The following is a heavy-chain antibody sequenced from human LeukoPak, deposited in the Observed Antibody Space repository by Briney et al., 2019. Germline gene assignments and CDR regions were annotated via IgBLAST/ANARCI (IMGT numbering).Heavy chain of an antibody. Sequence: PGGSLRLSCVASGLTVSGNYMSWVRQAPGKGLEWVSVIYSGGSTYYADSVKGRFTISRDNSKNTLYLQMNSLRAEDTAVYYCARKLGYSYGYDYWGQGTLVTVSS. J-gene: IGHJ4*02. CDR3: ARKLGYSYGYDY. D-gene: IGHD5-18*01. CDR1: GLTVSGNY. CDR2: IYSGGST. V-gene: IGHV3-66*01.